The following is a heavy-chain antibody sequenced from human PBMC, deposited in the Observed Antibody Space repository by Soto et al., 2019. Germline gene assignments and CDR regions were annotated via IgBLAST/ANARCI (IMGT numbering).Heavy chain of an antibody. D-gene: IGHD3-22*01. CDR2: IYYSGST. V-gene: IGHV4-59*01. CDR3: ARGAQNYYDSSGYYRYFDY. J-gene: IGHJ4*02. CDR1: GGSISIYY. Sequence: KPSETLSLTCTVSGGSISIYYWSWIRHPPGKGLEWIGYIYYSGSTNYNPSLKSRVTISVDTSKNQFSLKLSSVTAADTAVYYCARGAQNYYDSSGYYRYFDYWGQGTLVTVSS.